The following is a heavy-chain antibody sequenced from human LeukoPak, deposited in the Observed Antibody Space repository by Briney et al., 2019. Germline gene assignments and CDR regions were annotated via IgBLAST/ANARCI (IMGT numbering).Heavy chain of an antibody. V-gene: IGHV4-34*01. CDR2: INHSGST. Sequence: SETLSLTCAVYGGSFSGYYWSWIRQPPGKGLEWIGEINHSGSTNYNPSLKSRVTISVDTSKNQFSLKLSSVTAADTAVYYCARERARTGSGSYYGPFDYWGQGTLVTVSS. D-gene: IGHD3-10*01. CDR3: ARERARTGSGSYYGPFDY. CDR1: GGSFSGYY. J-gene: IGHJ4*02.